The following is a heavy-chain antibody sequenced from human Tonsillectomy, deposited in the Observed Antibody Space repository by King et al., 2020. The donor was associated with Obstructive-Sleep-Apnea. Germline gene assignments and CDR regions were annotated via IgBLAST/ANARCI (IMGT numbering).Heavy chain of an antibody. V-gene: IGHV4-39*07. CDR3: ARGYYYGSGSYFHY. D-gene: IGHD3-10*01. J-gene: IGHJ4*02. CDR2: IYYSGGT. Sequence: LQLQESGPGLVKPSETLSLTCTVSGGSISSSSYYWGWIRQPPGKGLEWIGRIYYSGGTYYNPSLKSRVNISVDKSKNQFSLKLSSVTAADTAVYYCARGYYYGSGSYFHYWGQGTLVTVSS. CDR1: GGSISSSSYY.